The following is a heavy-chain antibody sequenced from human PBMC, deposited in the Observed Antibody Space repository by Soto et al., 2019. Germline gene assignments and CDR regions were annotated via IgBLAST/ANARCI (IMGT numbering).Heavy chain of an antibody. D-gene: IGHD3-22*01. CDR1: GYTFTSYY. Sequence: GASVKVSCKASGYTFTSYYMHWVRQAPGQGLEWMGIINPSGGSTSYAQKFQGRVTMTRDTSTSTVYMELSSLRSEDTAVYYCARGSDSYYYDSSGSHRIDYWGQGTLVTVSS. CDR2: INPSGGST. V-gene: IGHV1-46*01. J-gene: IGHJ4*02. CDR3: ARGSDSYYYDSSGSHRIDY.